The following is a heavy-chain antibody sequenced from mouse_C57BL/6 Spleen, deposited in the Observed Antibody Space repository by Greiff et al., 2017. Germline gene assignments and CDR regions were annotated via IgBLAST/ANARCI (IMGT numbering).Heavy chain of an antibody. V-gene: IGHV1-53*01. CDR3: AREGNDQATSAN. D-gene: IGHD3-2*02. CDR2: INPSNGGT. J-gene: IGHJ3*01. Sequence: QVHVKQPGTELVKPGASVKLSCKASGYTFTSYWMPWVKQRPGQGLEWIGNINPSNGGTNYNEKFKSKATLTVDKSSSTAYMQLSSLTSEDSAVYYCAREGNDQATSANWGQGTLVTVSA. CDR1: GYTFTSYW.